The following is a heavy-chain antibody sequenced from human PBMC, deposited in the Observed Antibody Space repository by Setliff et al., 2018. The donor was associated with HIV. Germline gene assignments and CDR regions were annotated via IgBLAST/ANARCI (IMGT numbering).Heavy chain of an antibody. V-gene: IGHV4-39*01. Sequence: PSETLSLTCSVSGGSIISDIFYWGWIRQPPGKGLEWIGSIYPGSTRCNPSLRSRLTISLDSPTNQFSVTLSSATAADTAMYYCARSTVGSMVDYWGPGTLVTVSS. CDR1: GGSIISDIFY. CDR3: ARSTVGSMVDY. J-gene: IGHJ4*02. CDR2: IYPGST. D-gene: IGHD5-12*01.